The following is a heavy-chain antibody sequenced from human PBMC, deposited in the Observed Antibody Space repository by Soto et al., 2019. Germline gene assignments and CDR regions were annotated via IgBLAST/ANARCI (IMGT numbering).Heavy chain of an antibody. J-gene: IGHJ4*02. CDR1: GYTFTSYG. V-gene: IGHV1-18*04. D-gene: IGHD3-22*01. CDR3: ARVMYYDSSGSQALDY. Sequence: GASVKVSCKASGYTFTSYGISWVREAPGQGLEWMGWISAYNGNTNYAQKLQGRVTMTTDTSTSTAYMELRSLRSDDTAVYYCARVMYYDSSGSQALDYWGQGTLVTVS. CDR2: ISAYNGNT.